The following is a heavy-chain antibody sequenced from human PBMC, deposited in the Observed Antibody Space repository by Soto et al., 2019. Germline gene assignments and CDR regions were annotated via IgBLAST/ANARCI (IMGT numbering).Heavy chain of an antibody. D-gene: IGHD2-21*01. V-gene: IGHV1-69*08. J-gene: IGHJ6*03. CDR3: ATDLDCHVPDCFGYPDM. CDR2: IIPLLGLT. CDR1: GDTVTTHT. Sequence: QVQLLQSGAEVKKPGSSVRVSCHASGDTVTTHTITWVRQAPGQGLEWVGRIIPLLGLTDYAQKFQGRVVITADKSTSTTYLVLSRLTFEDTALSGCATDLDCHVPDCFGYPDMWGRGTSVTVTS.